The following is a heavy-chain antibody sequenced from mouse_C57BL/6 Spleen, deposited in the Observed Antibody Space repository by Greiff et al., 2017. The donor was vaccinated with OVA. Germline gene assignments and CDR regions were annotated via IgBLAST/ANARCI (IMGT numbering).Heavy chain of an antibody. D-gene: IGHD1-1*01. Sequence: EVKLMESGGGLVKPGGSLKLSCAASGFTFSSYAMSWVRQTPEKRLEWVATISDGGSYTYYPDNVKGRFTISRDNAKNNLYLQMSHLKSEDTAMYYCARALGDYYGSFDYWGQGTTLTVSS. V-gene: IGHV5-4*03. CDR2: ISDGGSYT. J-gene: IGHJ2*01. CDR1: GFTFSSYA. CDR3: ARALGDYYGSFDY.